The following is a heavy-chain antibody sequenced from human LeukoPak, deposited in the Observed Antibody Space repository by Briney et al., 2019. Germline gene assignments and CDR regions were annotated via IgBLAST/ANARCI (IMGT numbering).Heavy chain of an antibody. Sequence: PGGSLRLSCAASGFTFSSYWMSWVRQAPGKGLEWVANIKQDGSEKYYVDSVKGRFTISRDNAKNSLYLQMNSLRAEDTAVYYCARDRVNPYYSSTSCYAIYFDYWGQGTLVTVSS. D-gene: IGHD2-2*01. CDR3: ARDRVNPYYSSTSCYAIYFDY. V-gene: IGHV3-7*03. CDR2: IKQDGSEK. J-gene: IGHJ4*02. CDR1: GFTFSSYW.